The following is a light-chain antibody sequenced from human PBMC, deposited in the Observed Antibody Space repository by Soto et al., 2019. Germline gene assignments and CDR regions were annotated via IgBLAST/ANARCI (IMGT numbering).Light chain of an antibody. CDR2: EVS. Sequence: QSALTQPPSASGSPGQSVTISCTGTSSDVAYYNYVSWYQQHPGKAPKLMIYEVSKRPSGVPDRFSGSKSGNTASLTVSGLQAEDEADFYCSSYAGSNTVVFGGGTKLTV. CDR1: SSDVAYYNY. J-gene: IGLJ2*01. CDR3: SSYAGSNTVV. V-gene: IGLV2-8*01.